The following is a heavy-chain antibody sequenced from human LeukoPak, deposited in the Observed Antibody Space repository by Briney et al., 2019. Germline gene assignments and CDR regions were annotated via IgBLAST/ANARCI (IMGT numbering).Heavy chain of an antibody. Sequence: ASVKVSCKASGGTFSSYAISWVRQAPGQGLEWMGWINPNSGGTNYAQKFQGRVTMTRDTSISTAYMELSRLRSDDTAVYYCAAPDAYYYDSSGYYFQTWGQGTLVTVSS. CDR3: AAPDAYYYDSSGYYFQT. J-gene: IGHJ4*02. CDR2: INPNSGGT. V-gene: IGHV1-2*02. CDR1: GGTFSSYA. D-gene: IGHD3-22*01.